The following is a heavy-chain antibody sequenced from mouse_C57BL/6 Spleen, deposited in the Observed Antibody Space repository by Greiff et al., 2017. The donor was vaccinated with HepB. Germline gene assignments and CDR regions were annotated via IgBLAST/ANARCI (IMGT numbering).Heavy chain of an antibody. CDR1: GFTFSSYA. J-gene: IGHJ4*01. D-gene: IGHD1-1*01. CDR2: ISDGGSYT. Sequence: EVQRVESGGGLVKPGGSLKLSCAASGFTFSSYAMSWVRQTPEKRLEWVATISDGGSYTYYPDNVKGRFTISRDNAKNNLYLQMSHLKSEDTAMYYCARDYYGSSGDAMDYWGQGTSVTVSS. CDR3: ARDYYGSSGDAMDY. V-gene: IGHV5-4*01.